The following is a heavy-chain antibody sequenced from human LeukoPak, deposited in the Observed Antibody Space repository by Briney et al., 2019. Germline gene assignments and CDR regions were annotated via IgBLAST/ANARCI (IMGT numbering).Heavy chain of an antibody. D-gene: IGHD3-3*01. J-gene: IGHJ4*02. CDR2: IRDSGNGT. V-gene: IGHV3-23*01. CDR1: GFTFKNYA. Sequence: GGSLRLSCVVSGFTFKNYAMNWVRQAPGKGLECVSSIRDSGNGTDYADSVKGRFTVSRDNSKNTLYLHMNTLSAQDTAVYYCAKWAYYDFWSGHYKSHFDSWGQGTLVTVSP. CDR3: AKWAYYDFWSGHYKSHFDS.